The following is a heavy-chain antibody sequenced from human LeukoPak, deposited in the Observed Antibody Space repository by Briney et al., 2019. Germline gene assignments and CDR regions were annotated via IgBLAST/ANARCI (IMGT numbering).Heavy chain of an antibody. V-gene: IGHV1-46*01. CDR3: ARGYTGYDAFDY. CDR1: GYTFTSYA. J-gene: IGHJ4*02. CDR2: INPSGGST. Sequence: VALVKVSCKGSGYTFTSYAMKWVRQAPGQGLEWMGIINPSGGSTSYAQKFQGRVTMTRDTSTSTVYMELSSLRSEDTAVYYCARGYTGYDAFDYWGQGTLVTVSS. D-gene: IGHD5-12*01.